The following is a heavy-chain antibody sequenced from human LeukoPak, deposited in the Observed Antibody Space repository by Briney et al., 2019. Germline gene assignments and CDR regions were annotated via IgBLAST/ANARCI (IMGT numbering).Heavy chain of an antibody. CDR2: INHSGST. J-gene: IGHJ6*02. CDR3: ARYSNYVHYYYYGMDV. Sequence: SETLSLTCAVYGGSFSGYYWSWIRQPPGKGLEWIGEINHSGSTNYNPSLKSRVTISVDTSKNQFSLKLSSVAAADTAVYYCARYSNYVHYYYYGMDVWGQGTTVTVSS. D-gene: IGHD4-11*01. CDR1: GGSFSGYY. V-gene: IGHV4-34*01.